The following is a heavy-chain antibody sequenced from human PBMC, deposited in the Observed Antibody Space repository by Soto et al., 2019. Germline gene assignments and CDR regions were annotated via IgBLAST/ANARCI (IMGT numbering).Heavy chain of an antibody. Sequence: EVQLVESGGGLVQPGGSLRLSCAASGFTFSSYDMHWVRQATGKRLEWVSSIGPAGDTYYPGSVKGRFTISRENAKNSLYLQMNSLRAADTAVYYCARVGRLRFFDYWGQGTLVTFSS. D-gene: IGHD5-12*01. CDR1: GFTFSSYD. CDR3: ARVGRLRFFDY. V-gene: IGHV3-13*04. J-gene: IGHJ4*02. CDR2: IGPAGDT.